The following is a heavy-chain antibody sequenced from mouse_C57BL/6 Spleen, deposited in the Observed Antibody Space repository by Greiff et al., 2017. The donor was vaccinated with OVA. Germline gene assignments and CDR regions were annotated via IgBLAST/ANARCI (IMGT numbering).Heavy chain of an antibody. J-gene: IGHJ3*01. CDR1: GYTFTSYW. V-gene: IGHV1-7*01. D-gene: IGHD1-1*01. CDR2: INPSSGYT. Sequence: VQLQQSGAELAKPGASVKLSCKASGYTFTSYWMHWVKQRPGQGLEWIGYINPSSGYTKYNQKFKDKATLTAAKSSSTAYMLRSSLTYDDSAVYYCARGGSSYGAYWGQGTLGTVSA. CDR3: ARGGSSYGAY.